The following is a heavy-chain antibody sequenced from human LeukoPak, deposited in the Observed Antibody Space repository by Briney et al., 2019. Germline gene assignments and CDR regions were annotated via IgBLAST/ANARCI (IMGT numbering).Heavy chain of an antibody. CDR3: ARDPYYDSGGYYYGSDY. J-gene: IGHJ4*02. D-gene: IGHD3-22*01. V-gene: IGHV4-39*07. CDR2: FYYSGST. Sequence: WIRQPPGKGLEWIGSFYYSGSTYYNPSLKSRVTISVDTSKNHFSLRLSSVTAADTAIYYCARDPYYDSGGYYYGSDYWGQGTLVTVSS.